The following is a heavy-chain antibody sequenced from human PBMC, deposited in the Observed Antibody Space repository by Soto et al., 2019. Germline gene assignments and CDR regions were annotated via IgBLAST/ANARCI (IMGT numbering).Heavy chain of an antibody. CDR2: ISSSSSYI. Sequence: EVQLVESGGGLVKPGGSLRLSCAASGFTFSSYSMNWVRQAPGKGLEWVSSISSSSSYIYYADSVKGRFTISRDNAKNSLYLQMNSLRAEDTAVYYRARDGIAAAGMLYYYYGIDVWGQGTTVTVSS. D-gene: IGHD6-13*01. V-gene: IGHV3-21*01. J-gene: IGHJ6*02. CDR1: GFTFSSYS. CDR3: ARDGIAAAGMLYYYYGIDV.